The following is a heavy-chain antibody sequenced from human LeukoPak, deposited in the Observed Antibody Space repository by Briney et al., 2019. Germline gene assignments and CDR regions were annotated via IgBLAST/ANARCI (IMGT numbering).Heavy chain of an antibody. CDR1: GFTFSSYA. Sequence: GGSLRLSCAASGFTFSSYAMSWVRQAPGKGLEWVSAISGSGGSTYYADSVRGRFTISRDNSKNTLYLQMNSLRAEDTAVYYCANSRPTVTTKYYLDYWGQGTLVTVSS. CDR2: ISGSGGST. J-gene: IGHJ4*02. V-gene: IGHV3-23*01. D-gene: IGHD4-17*01. CDR3: ANSRPTVTTKYYLDY.